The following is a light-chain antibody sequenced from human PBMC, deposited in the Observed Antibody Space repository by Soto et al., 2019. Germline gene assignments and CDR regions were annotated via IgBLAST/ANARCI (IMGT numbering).Light chain of an antibody. CDR2: KAS. CDR1: QTISSW. J-gene: IGKJ1*01. CDR3: QHYNSCSEA. V-gene: IGKV1-5*03. Sequence: DIQMTQSPSTLSGSVVDRVTITCLASQTISSWLAWYQQKPGKAPKLLIYKASTLKSGVPSRFSGSGSGTEFTLTISSLQPDDFATYYCQHYNSCSEAFGQGTKVDI.